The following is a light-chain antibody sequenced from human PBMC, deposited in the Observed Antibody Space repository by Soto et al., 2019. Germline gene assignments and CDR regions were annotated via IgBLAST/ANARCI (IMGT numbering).Light chain of an antibody. CDR3: YSYTRDSTVV. J-gene: IGLJ2*01. Sequence: QSVLTQPASVSGSPGQSITISCTGTSSDVGGYNFVSWYQHHPGKAPKLMIYEVSNRPSGVSDRFSGSKSGNTASLTISGLQAEDEAHYYCYSYTRDSTVVFGGGTKLTVL. V-gene: IGLV2-14*01. CDR2: EVS. CDR1: SSDVGGYNF.